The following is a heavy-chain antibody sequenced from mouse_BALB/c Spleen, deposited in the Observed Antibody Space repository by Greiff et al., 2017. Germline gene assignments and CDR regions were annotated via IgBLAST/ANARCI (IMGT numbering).Heavy chain of an antibody. CDR2: IYPGDGDT. D-gene: IGHD2-3*01. CDR3: AVDGYYPYAMDY. Sequence: QVQLKESGPELVKPGASVKISCKASGYAFSSSWMNWVKQRPGQGLEWIGRIYPGDGDTNYNGKFKGKATLTADKSSSTAYMQLSSLTSVDSAVYFCAVDGYYPYAMDYWGQGTSVTVSS. CDR1: GYAFSSSW. J-gene: IGHJ4*01. V-gene: IGHV1-82*01.